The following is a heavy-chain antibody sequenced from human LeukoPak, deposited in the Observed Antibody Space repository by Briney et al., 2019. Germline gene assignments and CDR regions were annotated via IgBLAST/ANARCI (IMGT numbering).Heavy chain of an antibody. CDR2: IYYTGST. D-gene: IGHD2-15*01. CDR3: ARVRGYCSSGSCGMDV. Sequence: SETLSLTCTISGDSINSYHWSWLRQPPGKGLEWIGYIYYTGSTTYNPSLMSRVTLSVDTSKNQFSLYLSSVTAADTAVYYCARVRGYCSSGSCGMDVWGQGTTVTVSS. J-gene: IGHJ6*02. V-gene: IGHV4-59*01. CDR1: GDSINSYH.